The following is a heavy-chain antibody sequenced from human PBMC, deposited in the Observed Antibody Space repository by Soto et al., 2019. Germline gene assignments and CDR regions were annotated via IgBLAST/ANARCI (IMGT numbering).Heavy chain of an antibody. CDR3: ARGVGSSPPRY. Sequence: SETLSLTCTISGGSISVYYWSWIRQSPGQGLEWIGYIYDSGSHYYNPSLKTRVTISADTSKNQISLKLTSATAADTAVYFCARGVGSSPPRYWGRGTLVTSPQ. J-gene: IGHJ4*02. V-gene: IGHV4-59*01. CDR2: IYDSGSH. CDR1: GGSISVYY. D-gene: IGHD3-9*01.